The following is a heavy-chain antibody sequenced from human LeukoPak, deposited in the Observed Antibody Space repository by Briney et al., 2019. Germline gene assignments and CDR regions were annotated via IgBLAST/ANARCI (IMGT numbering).Heavy chain of an antibody. V-gene: IGHV4-31*03. CDR1: GVSISSGGYY. CDR2: IYYSGST. J-gene: IGHJ4*02. CDR3: ARASMVRGLYFDY. D-gene: IGHD3-10*01. Sequence: SETLSLTCTVSGVSISSGGYYWSWIRQHPGKGLEWIGYIYYSGSTYYNPSLKSRVTISVDTSKNQFSLKLSSVTAADTAVYYCARASMVRGLYFDYWGQGTLVTVSS.